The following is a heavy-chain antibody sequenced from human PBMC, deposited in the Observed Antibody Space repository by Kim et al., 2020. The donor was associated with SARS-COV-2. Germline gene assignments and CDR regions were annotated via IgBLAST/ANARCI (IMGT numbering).Heavy chain of an antibody. CDR1: GFTFSSHA. CDR2: ISGSGDST. J-gene: IGHJ6*02. CDR3: AKGGGTTSWYGGMDV. D-gene: IGHD6-13*01. V-gene: IGHV3-23*01. Sequence: GGSLRLSCAASGFTFSSHAMSWVRQAPGKGLEWVSSISGSGDSTYYTDSVKGRFTISRDTPKKTLYLQMNRLRAKDTAVYYCAKGGGTTSWYGGMDVWGQGTTVTVSS.